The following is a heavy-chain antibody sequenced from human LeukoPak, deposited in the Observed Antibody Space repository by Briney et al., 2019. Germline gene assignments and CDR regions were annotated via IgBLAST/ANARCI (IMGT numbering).Heavy chain of an antibody. J-gene: IGHJ5*02. CDR3: ARGWRRTYYYGSGSYPNWFDP. CDR1: GGSFSGYY. D-gene: IGHD3-10*01. Sequence: SETLSLTCAVYGGSFSGYYWSWIRQPPGKGLEWIGEINHSGSANYNPSLKSRVTISVDTSKNQFSLKLSSVTAADTAVYYCARGWRRTYYYGSGSYPNWFDPWGQGTLVTVSS. CDR2: INHSGSA. V-gene: IGHV4-34*01.